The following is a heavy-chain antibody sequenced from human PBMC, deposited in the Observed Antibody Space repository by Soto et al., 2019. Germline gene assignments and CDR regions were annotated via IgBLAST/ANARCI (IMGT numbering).Heavy chain of an antibody. CDR2: IIPIFGTA. V-gene: IGHV1-69*13. CDR1: GGTFSSYA. D-gene: IGHD3-22*01. CDR3: ARAPWGEYYYDSSGYPQAFQH. Sequence: GASVKVSCKASGGTFSSYAISWVRQAPGQGLEWMGGIIPIFGTANYAQKFQGRVTITADESTSTAYMELSSLRSEDTAVYYCARAPWGEYYYDSSGYPQAFQHWGQGTLVTVSS. J-gene: IGHJ1*01.